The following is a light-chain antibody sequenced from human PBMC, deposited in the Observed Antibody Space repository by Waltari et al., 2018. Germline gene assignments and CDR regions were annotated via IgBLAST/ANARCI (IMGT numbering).Light chain of an antibody. CDR2: GST. CDR3: QSYDSDLRGV. Sequence: QSVLTQPPSVSGASGRRVPISCTGTSTPIGAVFAVPWYQQHSGTAPKLLIEGSTYRPSGVPDRFSGDKSGTSASLAITGLQAEDDAYYYCQSYDSDLRGVFGGGTKLTVL. V-gene: IGLV1-40*01. CDR1: STPIGAVFA. J-gene: IGLJ2*01.